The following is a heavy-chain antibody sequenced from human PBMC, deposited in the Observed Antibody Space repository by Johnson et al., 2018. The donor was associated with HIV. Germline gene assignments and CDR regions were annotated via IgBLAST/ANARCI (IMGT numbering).Heavy chain of an antibody. CDR1: GFTFSNAW. D-gene: IGHD1-26*01. CDR3: TTRRVVGATPTPDDAFDI. J-gene: IGHJ3*02. CDR2: IQSKTDGGTT. Sequence: VQLVESGGGLVKSGGSLRLSCAASGFTFSNAWMNWVRQAPGKGLEWVGRIQSKTDGGTTDYAAPVKGRFTISRDDSKNTLSLQMNSLKTEDTAVYYCTTRRVVGATPTPDDAFDIWGQGTMVTVSS. V-gene: IGHV3-15*01.